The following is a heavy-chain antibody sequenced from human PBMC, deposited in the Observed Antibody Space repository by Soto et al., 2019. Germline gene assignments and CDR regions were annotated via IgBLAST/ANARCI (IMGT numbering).Heavy chain of an antibody. CDR3: ASLPGPWCSSSGYYYYGMDV. CDR1: GFTFGSYG. V-gene: IGHV3-33*01. CDR2: IWYDGSNK. D-gene: IGHD6-6*01. Sequence: QVQLVESGGGVVQPGRSLRLSCAASGFTFGSYGMHWVRQAPAKGLGWVAVIWYDGSNKYYADSVKGRFTISRDNSKNTLYLQMNSLKAEDTAVYYCASLPGPWCSSSGYYYYGMDVWGQGPTVTVSS. J-gene: IGHJ6*02.